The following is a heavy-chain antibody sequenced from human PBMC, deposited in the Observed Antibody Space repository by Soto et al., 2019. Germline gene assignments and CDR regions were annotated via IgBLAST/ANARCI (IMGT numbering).Heavy chain of an antibody. CDR1: GGSISSSSYY. V-gene: IGHV4-39*01. CDR2: IYYSGST. CDR3: ARLRLRLGGPGPRDAFDI. Sequence: QLQLQESGPGLVKPSETLSLTCTVSGGSISSSSYYWGWIRQPPGKGLEWIGSIYYSGSTYYNPSLKSRVTQSVDTPTNQFSLKLSPVTAADTAVYYCARLRLRLGGPGPRDAFDIWGQGTMVTVSS. J-gene: IGHJ3*02. D-gene: IGHD3-16*01.